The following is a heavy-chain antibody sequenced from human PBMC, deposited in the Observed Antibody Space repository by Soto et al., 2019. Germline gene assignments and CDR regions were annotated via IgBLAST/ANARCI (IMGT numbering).Heavy chain of an antibody. CDR2: INPNSGGT. CDR1: GYTFTGYY. D-gene: IGHD1-20*01. J-gene: IGHJ6*02. CDR3: ANSVLYNWKFSHYYGMDV. Sequence: GASVKVSCKASGYTFTGYYMHWVRQAPGQGREWMGWINPNSGGTNYAQKFQGRVTMTRDTSISTAYMELSRLRSDDTAVYYCANSVLYNWKFSHYYGMDVWGQGTTVTVSS. V-gene: IGHV1-2*02.